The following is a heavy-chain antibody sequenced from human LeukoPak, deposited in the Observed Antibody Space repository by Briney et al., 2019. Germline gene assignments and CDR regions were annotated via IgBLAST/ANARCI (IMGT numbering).Heavy chain of an antibody. CDR1: GFTFSSYW. J-gene: IGHJ4*02. D-gene: IGHD6-19*01. V-gene: IGHV3-74*01. CDR2: INNDGSTT. Sequence: GGSLRLSCAVSGFTFSSYWMHWVRQAPGKGLVWVSRINNDGSTTAYTDSVKGRFTISRDNTKNTLYLQMNSLRAEDTAVYYCARTYSSFDYWGQGTLVTVSS. CDR3: ARTYSSFDY.